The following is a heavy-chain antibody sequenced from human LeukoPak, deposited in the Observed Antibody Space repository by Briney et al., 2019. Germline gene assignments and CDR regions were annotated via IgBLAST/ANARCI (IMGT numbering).Heavy chain of an antibody. CDR2: ISAYNGNT. Sequence: ASVKVSCKASGYTFSVYYMHWVRQAPGQGLEWMGWISAYNGNTNYAQKLQGRVTMTTDTSTSTAYMELRSLRSDDTAVYYCARGIPMRDCSGGSCYSIIPADYWGQGTLVTVSS. V-gene: IGHV1-18*04. D-gene: IGHD2-15*01. J-gene: IGHJ4*02. CDR3: ARGIPMRDCSGGSCYSIIPADY. CDR1: GYTFSVYY.